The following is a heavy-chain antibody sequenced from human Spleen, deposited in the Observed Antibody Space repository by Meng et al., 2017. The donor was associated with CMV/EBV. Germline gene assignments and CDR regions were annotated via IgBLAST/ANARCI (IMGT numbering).Heavy chain of an antibody. Sequence: GSLRLSCTVSGGSISSSSNHWGWIRQPPGKGLEWIGSINYSGSTYYNPSLKSRVTTSVDTSKNQFSLKLSSVTAADTAVYYCAMSPRAYYDFWSGYYYFDYWGRGTLVTVSS. CDR2: INYSGST. CDR3: AMSPRAYYDFWSGYYYFDY. D-gene: IGHD3-3*01. V-gene: IGHV4-39*01. CDR1: GGSISSSSNH. J-gene: IGHJ4*02.